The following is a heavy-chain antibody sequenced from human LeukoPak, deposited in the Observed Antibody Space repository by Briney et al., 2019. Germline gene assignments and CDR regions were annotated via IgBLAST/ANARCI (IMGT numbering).Heavy chain of an antibody. CDR2: MNSDGRAT. V-gene: IGHV3-74*01. Sequence: GGSLRLSCAASGFTFSSYGMHWVRQAPGKGLVWVSRMNSDGRATTYADPVKGRFTISRDNAKNTLYLQMNSLRAEDTAVYYCAREFEATGFWALDYWGQGTLVTASS. CDR3: AREFEATGFWALDY. CDR1: GFTFSSYG. D-gene: IGHD3-16*01. J-gene: IGHJ4*02.